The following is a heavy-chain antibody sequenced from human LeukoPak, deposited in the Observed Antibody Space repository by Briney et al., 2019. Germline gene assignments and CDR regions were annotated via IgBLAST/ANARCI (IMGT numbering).Heavy chain of an antibody. CDR1: GGSISSSSYY. Sequence: SETLSLTCTVSGGSISSSSYYWGWIRQPPGKGLEWIGSIYYSGSTYYNPSLKSRVTISVDTSKNQFSLKLSSVTAADTAVYYCAGHVRARWERYYYMDVWGKGTTVTVSS. D-gene: IGHD1-26*01. V-gene: IGHV4-39*01. J-gene: IGHJ6*03. CDR3: AGHVRARWERYYYMDV. CDR2: IYYSGST.